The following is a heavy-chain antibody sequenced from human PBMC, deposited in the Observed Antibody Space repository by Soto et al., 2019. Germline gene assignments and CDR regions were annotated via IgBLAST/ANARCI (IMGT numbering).Heavy chain of an antibody. Sequence: QVQLVQSGAAVKKPGASVKVSCKASGYSFTSYGIAWVRQAPGRGLEWMGWISGFNGNTNYAQKVKGRVTMTTDRSTSTSYMELRSLRSDDTAVYYCAREGGIVTIHAWFDPWGQGTLVSVSS. CDR3: AREGGIVTIHAWFDP. CDR2: ISGFNGNT. J-gene: IGHJ5*02. V-gene: IGHV1-18*01. CDR1: GYSFTSYG. D-gene: IGHD1-26*01.